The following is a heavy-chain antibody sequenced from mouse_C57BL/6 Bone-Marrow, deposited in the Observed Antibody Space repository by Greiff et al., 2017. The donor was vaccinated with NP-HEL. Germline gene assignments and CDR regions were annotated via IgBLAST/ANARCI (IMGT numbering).Heavy chain of an antibody. CDR1: GYTFTSYW. CDR2: INPSSGYT. CDR3: ARWTAQATLDY. D-gene: IGHD3-2*02. V-gene: IGHV1-7*01. J-gene: IGHJ2*01. Sequence: QVQLQQSGAELAKPGASVKLSCKASGYTFTSYWMNWVKQRHGQGLEWIGYINPSSGYTKYNQKFKDKATLTADKSSSTAYMQLSSLTYEDSAFYYCARWTAQATLDYWGQGTTLTVSS.